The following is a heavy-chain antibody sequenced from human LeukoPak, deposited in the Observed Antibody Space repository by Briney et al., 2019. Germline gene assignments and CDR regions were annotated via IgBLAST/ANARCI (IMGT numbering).Heavy chain of an antibody. CDR2: INHSGSA. CDR1: GGSFSGYY. CDR3: ARASRYDSGGYYLDY. V-gene: IGHV4-34*01. D-gene: IGHD3-22*01. Sequence: PSETLSLTCAVYGGSFSGYYWSWIRQPPGKGLEWIGEINHSGSANYNPSLKSRVTISVGMSKNQFSLNLSSVTAADTAVYYCARASRYDSGGYYLDYWGQGTLVTVSS. J-gene: IGHJ4*02.